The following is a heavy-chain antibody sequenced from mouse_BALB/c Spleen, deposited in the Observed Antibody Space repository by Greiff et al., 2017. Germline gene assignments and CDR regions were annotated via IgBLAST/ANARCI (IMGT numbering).Heavy chain of an antibody. Sequence: EVKLVESGGGLVKPGGSLKLSCAASGFTFSSYAMSWVRQTPEKRLEWVASISSGGSTYYPDSVKGRFTISRDNARNILYLQMSSLRSEDTAMYYCARGQMGSSDYWGQGTTLTVSS. CDR2: ISSGGST. CDR1: GFTFSSYA. D-gene: IGHD1-3*01. V-gene: IGHV5-6-5*01. J-gene: IGHJ2*01. CDR3: ARGQMGSSDY.